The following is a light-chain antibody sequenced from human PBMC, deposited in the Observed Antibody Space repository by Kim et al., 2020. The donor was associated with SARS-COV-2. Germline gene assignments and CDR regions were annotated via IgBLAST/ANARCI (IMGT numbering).Light chain of an antibody. CDR3: SSYTSSSTV. Sequence: PVQSITISCTGTSSGVGGHNYVSWYQQHPDKAPKIIIYAVSRRPSGVSSRFSGSKSGNTASLTISGLQAEDEADYYCSSYTSSSTVFGTGTKVTVL. J-gene: IGLJ1*01. CDR2: AVS. V-gene: IGLV2-14*01. CDR1: SSGVGGHNY.